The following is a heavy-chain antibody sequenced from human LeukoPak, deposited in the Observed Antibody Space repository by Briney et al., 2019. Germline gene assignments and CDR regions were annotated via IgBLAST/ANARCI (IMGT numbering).Heavy chain of an antibody. D-gene: IGHD3-10*01. CDR2: ISSSGGTI. V-gene: IGHV3-11*01. Sequence: PGGSLRLSCAASGFTFSDHLMSWIRQAPGKGLEWISFISSSGGTIYYADSVRGRFTISRDNAKNSLFLQMNSLRAEDTAVYYCARDPVVRGPITPGWFDPWGQGTLVTVSS. CDR3: ARDPVVRGPITPGWFDP. CDR1: GFTFSDHL. J-gene: IGHJ5*02.